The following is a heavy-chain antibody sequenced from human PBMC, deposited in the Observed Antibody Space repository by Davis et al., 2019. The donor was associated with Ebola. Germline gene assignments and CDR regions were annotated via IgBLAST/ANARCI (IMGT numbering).Heavy chain of an antibody. CDR2: TI. D-gene: IGHD3-10*01. V-gene: IGHV3-48*04. Sequence: TIYYADSVKGRFTISRDNAKNSLYLQMNSLRAEDTAVYYCARDGILDYYDYYYYYYMDVWGKGTTVTVSS. J-gene: IGHJ6*03. CDR3: ARDGILDYYDYYYYYYMDV.